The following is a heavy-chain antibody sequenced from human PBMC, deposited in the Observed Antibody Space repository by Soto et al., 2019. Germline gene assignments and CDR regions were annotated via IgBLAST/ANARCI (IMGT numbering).Heavy chain of an antibody. J-gene: IGHJ6*02. CDR3: ARDFGDVYYDILTGVYYYDGMDV. CDR2: IYYNGST. CDR1: GASISRGGFY. D-gene: IGHD3-9*01. V-gene: IGHV4-31*03. Sequence: TLSLTCTVSGASISRGGFYWSRIRQHPGRGLEWIGYIYYNGSTYYNPSLKSRVTIAVDTSKNQFSLKLSSVTAADTAVYYCARDFGDVYYDILTGVYYYDGMDVWCQGTTVT.